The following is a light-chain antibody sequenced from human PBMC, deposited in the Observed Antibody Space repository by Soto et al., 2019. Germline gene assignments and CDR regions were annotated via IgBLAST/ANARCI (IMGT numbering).Light chain of an antibody. V-gene: IGKV1-9*01. CDR2: DAS. Sequence: IQLTQSPSSLTASVGDRVTITCRASQGISSYLGWYQQKPGKAPNLLIYDASTLHSGVPSRFSGGGSGTDFTLTISSLQAEDVAVYYCQQYYSTPRTFGQGTKVDIK. CDR1: QGISSY. CDR3: QQYYSTPRT. J-gene: IGKJ1*01.